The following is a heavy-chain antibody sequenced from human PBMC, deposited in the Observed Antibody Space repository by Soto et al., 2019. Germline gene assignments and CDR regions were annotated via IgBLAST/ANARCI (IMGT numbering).Heavy chain of an antibody. CDR2: ISAYNGNT. CDR1: GYTFTSYG. J-gene: IGHJ5*02. CDR3: ARGCSGGSCYSPIDKP. D-gene: IGHD2-15*01. V-gene: IGHV1-18*01. Sequence: ASAKVSCKASGYTFTSYGISWVRQAPGQGLEWMGWISAYNGNTNYAQKLQGRVTMTTDTSTSTAYMELRSLRSDDTAVYYCARGCSGGSCYSPIDKPSGQGTLVTVSS.